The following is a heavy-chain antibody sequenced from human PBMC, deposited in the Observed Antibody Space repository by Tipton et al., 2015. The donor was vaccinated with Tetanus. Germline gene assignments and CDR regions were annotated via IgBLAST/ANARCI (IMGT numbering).Heavy chain of an antibody. CDR3: ARDRGDYIYYGMDV. V-gene: IGHV1-2*02. CDR2: IDPNSGDT. Sequence: QMQLVQSGAELKKPGASVKVSCTASGYTFTGYYMYWVRQAPGQGLEWVGWIDPNSGDTIYAQNFQGRVTMTRDTPISTVYMELSRLRSDDTAVYYCARDRGDYIYYGMDVWGPGTTVTVS. J-gene: IGHJ6*02. D-gene: IGHD3-22*01. CDR1: GYTFTGYY.